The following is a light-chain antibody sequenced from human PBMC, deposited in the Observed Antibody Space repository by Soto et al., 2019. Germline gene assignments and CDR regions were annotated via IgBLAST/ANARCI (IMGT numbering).Light chain of an antibody. CDR1: SSDVGGYDS. V-gene: IGLV2-14*01. CDR3: SSYTSSSTVGV. Sequence: QSALTQPASESGSPGQSITISCTGTSSDVGGYDSVSWYQQHPGKAPKLMIYEVSNRPSGVSSRFSGSKSGNTASLTISGLQAEDEAYYYCSSYTSSSTVGVFGGGTKLTLL. CDR2: EVS. J-gene: IGLJ2*01.